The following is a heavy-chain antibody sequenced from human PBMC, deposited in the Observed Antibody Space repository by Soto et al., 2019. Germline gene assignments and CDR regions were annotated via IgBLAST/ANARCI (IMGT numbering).Heavy chain of an antibody. CDR2: MSHSGPT. D-gene: IGHD5-12*01. CDR3: ARRIVSTETFDY. V-gene: IGHV4-4*02. J-gene: IGHJ4*02. Sequence: PSETLSLTCAVSGGSVTTNYWWGWVRQSPVTGLEWIGDMSHSGPTNYSPSLKSRVTISVDTSKNQFSLKLTSVTAADTAIYYCARRIVSTETFDYWGQGTLVTVSS. CDR1: GGSVTTNYW.